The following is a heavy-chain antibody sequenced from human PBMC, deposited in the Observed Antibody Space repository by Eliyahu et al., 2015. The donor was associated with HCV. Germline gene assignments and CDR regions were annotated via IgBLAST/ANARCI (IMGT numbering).Heavy chain of an antibody. CDR1: GGSIPSSRHY. J-gene: IGHJ4*02. D-gene: IGHD1-7*01. CDR2: VYYTGST. V-gene: IGHV4-39*01. CDR3: ARQTGTRLYYFDL. Sequence: QPQLQESGPGLVRPSETLSLTCTVSGGSIPSSRHYWAWIRQPPGEGVGWVGGVYYTGSTYYSPSLESRVTMSVDRSKNQFSLKLSSVTAADTAVFYCARQTGTRLYYFDLWGQGTRVTVTS.